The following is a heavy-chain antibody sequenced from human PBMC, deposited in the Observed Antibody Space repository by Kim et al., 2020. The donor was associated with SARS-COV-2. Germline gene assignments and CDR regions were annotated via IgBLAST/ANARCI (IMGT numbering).Heavy chain of an antibody. CDR1: GFTFDDYA. Sequence: GGSLRLSCAASGFTFDDYAIQWVRQVPGKGLEWVSLISRDGGEIKYADSVKGRFTISRDNSKKSVYLQMNSLRSEDTALYYCVRGQQWVGKNWGQGTQVTVSS. J-gene: IGHJ4*02. CDR2: ISRDGGEI. V-gene: IGHV3-43*02. D-gene: IGHD6-19*01. CDR3: VRGQQWVGKN.